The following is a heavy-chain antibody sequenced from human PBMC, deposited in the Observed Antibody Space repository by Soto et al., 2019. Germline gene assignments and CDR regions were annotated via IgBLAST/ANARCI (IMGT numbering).Heavy chain of an antibody. CDR1: GGSIGSYY. D-gene: IGHD5-12*01. Sequence: PSETLSLTCTVSGGSIGSYYWSWIRQPPGKGLEWIGYSYYSGRTNYYTSLKSRVTISIDTSTNQLSLNLSSVTAADTAVYFCARQFTDGYNAHGYWGRGILVTVSS. CDR3: ARQFTDGYNAHGY. V-gene: IGHV4-59*08. J-gene: IGHJ4*02. CDR2: SYYSGRT.